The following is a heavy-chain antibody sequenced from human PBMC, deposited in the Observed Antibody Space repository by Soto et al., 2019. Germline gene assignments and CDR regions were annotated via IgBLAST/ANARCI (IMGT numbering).Heavy chain of an antibody. J-gene: IGHJ6*02. CDR2: ISSRSDI. D-gene: IGHD2-2*02. Sequence: PGGSLRLSCVGSGFTFSTHSINWVRQAPGKGLEWVSSISSRSDIYYADSVKGRFTISRGNAKNSVSLQMNSLRAEDTAVYYCAREYTAWPLAYGLDVWGQGTTVTVSS. V-gene: IGHV3-21*01. CDR3: AREYTAWPLAYGLDV. CDR1: GFTFSTHS.